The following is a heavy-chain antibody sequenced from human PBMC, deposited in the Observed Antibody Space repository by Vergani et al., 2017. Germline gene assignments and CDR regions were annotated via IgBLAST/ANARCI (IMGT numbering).Heavy chain of an antibody. Sequence: QLQLQESGSGLVKPSQTLSLTCAVSGGSISSGGYSWSWIRQPPGKGLGWIGYIYHSGSTYYNPSLKSRVTISVDRSKNQFSLKLSSVTAADTAVYYCARDPRIVGAKGYFDLWGRGTLVTVSS. J-gene: IGHJ2*01. D-gene: IGHD1-26*01. CDR3: ARDPRIVGAKGYFDL. V-gene: IGHV4-30-2*01. CDR1: GGSISSGGYS. CDR2: IYHSGST.